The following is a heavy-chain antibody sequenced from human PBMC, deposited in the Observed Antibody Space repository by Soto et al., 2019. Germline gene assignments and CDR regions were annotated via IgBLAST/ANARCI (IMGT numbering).Heavy chain of an antibody. V-gene: IGHV1-69*13. J-gene: IGHJ5*02. D-gene: IGHD6-19*01. CDR1: GGTFSSYA. Sequence: SVKVSCKASGGTFSSYAISWVRQAPGQGLEWMGGIIPIFGTANYAQKFQGRVTITADESTSTAYMELSSLRSEDTAVYYCAREGAVAVLGPMNNWFDPWGQGTLVTVSS. CDR2: IIPIFGTA. CDR3: AREGAVAVLGPMNNWFDP.